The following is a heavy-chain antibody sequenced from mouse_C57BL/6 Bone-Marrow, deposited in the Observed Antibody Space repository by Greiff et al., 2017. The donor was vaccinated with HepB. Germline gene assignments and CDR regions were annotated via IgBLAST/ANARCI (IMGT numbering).Heavy chain of an antibody. J-gene: IGHJ4*01. CDR1: GFTFSDYY. V-gene: IGHV5-16*01. CDR3: ARDPLYAMDY. Sequence: EVKLMESEGGLVQPGSSMKLSCTASGFTFSDYYMAWVRQVPEKGLEWVANINYDGSSTYYLDSLKSRFIISRDNAKNILYLQMSSLKSEDTATYYCARDPLYAMDYWGKGTSVTVST. CDR2: INYDGSST.